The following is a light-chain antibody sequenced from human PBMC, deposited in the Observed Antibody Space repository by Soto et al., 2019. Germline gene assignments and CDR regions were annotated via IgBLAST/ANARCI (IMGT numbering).Light chain of an antibody. CDR2: ASS. CDR1: QSISSS. J-gene: IGKJ1*01. V-gene: IGKV1-39*01. Sequence: DIQMTQSPSSLSASVGETITITCRASQSISSSLNWFQHSPGQPPKLLLFASSNLHAGVPPWFSGSGSGTSFSLTSRSLPPEDFATYCCQQIFNLPRTFGPGTRVEFK. CDR3: QQIFNLPRT.